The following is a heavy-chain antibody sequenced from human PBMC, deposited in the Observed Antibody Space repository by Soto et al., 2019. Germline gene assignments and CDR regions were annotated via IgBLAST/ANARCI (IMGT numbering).Heavy chain of an antibody. V-gene: IGHV4-4*02. CDR2: IYHNGSP. CDR1: GGSISSTNW. Sequence: QVQLQESGPGLVQPSGTLSLTCAVSGGSISSTNWWSWVRQSPGKGLEWIGEIYHNGSPDYKPSLKSRVTISVDTSKIHVLLKLSSVTAAGTAMYFCVRWLGTSYGMDVWGQGTAVNVSS. J-gene: IGHJ6*02. D-gene: IGHD3-10*01. CDR3: VRWLGTSYGMDV.